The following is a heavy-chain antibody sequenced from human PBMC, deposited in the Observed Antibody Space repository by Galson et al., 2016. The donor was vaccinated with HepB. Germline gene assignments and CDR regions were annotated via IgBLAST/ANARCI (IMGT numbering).Heavy chain of an antibody. J-gene: IGHJ4*02. CDR3: VRGGPDFGDFQ. CDR2: IYYSGMT. CDR1: GGSISSGGYC. Sequence: TLSLTCTVSGGSISSGGYCWTWVRQRPGKGLEWIGYIYYSGMTYYNPSLESRIVIFAETYKNQFSLKLSSVTAADTAFYYCVRGGPDFGDFQWGQGTLITVSS. D-gene: IGHD4-17*01. V-gene: IGHV4-31*03.